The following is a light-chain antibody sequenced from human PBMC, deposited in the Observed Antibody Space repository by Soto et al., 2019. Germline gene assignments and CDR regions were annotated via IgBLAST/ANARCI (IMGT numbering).Light chain of an antibody. CDR3: QQYGSSPKT. Sequence: GLTQSPGTLSLSPGERATLSCRASQSVSSSYLAWYQQKPGQAPRLLIYGASSRATGIPDRFSGSGSGTDFTLTISRLEPEDFAVYYCQQYGSSPKTFGQRTKVDIK. CDR2: GAS. J-gene: IGKJ1*01. CDR1: QSVSSSY. V-gene: IGKV3-20*01.